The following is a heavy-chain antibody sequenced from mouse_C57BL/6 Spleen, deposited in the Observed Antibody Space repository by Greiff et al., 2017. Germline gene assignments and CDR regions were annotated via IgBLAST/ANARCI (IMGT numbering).Heavy chain of an antibody. J-gene: IGHJ2*01. D-gene: IGHD1-1*02. CDR2: ISDGGSYT. CDR1: GFTFSSYA. V-gene: IGHV5-4*01. CDR3: ARDRGLVYYFDY. Sequence: EVQVVESGGGLVKPGGSLKLSCAASGFTFSSYAMSWVRQTPEKRLEWVATISDGGSYTYYPDNVKGRFTISRDNAKNNLYLQMSHLKSEDTAMYYCARDRGLVYYFDYWGQGTTLTVSS.